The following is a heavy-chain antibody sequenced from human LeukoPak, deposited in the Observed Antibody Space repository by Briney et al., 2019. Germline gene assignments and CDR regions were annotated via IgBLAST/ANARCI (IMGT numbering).Heavy chain of an antibody. CDR1: GGTFSSYA. D-gene: IGHD2-2*01. V-gene: IGHV1-69*04. J-gene: IGHJ3*02. CDR2: IIPIFGIA. Sequence: SVKVSCKASGGTFSSYAISWVRQAPGQGLEWMGRIIPIFGIANYAQKFQGRVTITADKPTSTAYMELSSLRSEDTAVYYCARAAVPAAKNDAFDIWGQGTMVTVSS. CDR3: ARAAVPAAKNDAFDI.